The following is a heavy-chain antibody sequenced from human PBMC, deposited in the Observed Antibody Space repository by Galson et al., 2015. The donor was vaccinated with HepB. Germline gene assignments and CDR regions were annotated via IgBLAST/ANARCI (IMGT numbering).Heavy chain of an antibody. CDR2: INPSGGST. J-gene: IGHJ3*02. Sequence: SVKVSCKASGYTLTSYYMHWVRQAPGQGLEWMGIINPSGGSTSYAQKFQGRVTMTRDTSTSTVYMELIGLRSEDTAVYYCERKVIWSDSFEIWGQGTMVAVSS. CDR3: ERKVIWSDSFEI. CDR1: GYTLTSYY. D-gene: IGHD3-16*02. V-gene: IGHV1-46*01.